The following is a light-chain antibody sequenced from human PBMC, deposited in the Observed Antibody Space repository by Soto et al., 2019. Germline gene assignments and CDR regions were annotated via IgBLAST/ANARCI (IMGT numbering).Light chain of an antibody. CDR2: LGS. CDR3: MQALQTA. CDR1: QSLLHSNGYNY. V-gene: IGKV2-28*01. Sequence: DLVMTQSPLSLPVTPGEPASISCRSSQSLLHSNGYNYLDWYLQKPGQSPQLLIYLGSNRASGVPDRFSVSGSGTDLTLKISRVEAEDVGVYNCMQALQTAFGQGTKVEIK. J-gene: IGKJ1*01.